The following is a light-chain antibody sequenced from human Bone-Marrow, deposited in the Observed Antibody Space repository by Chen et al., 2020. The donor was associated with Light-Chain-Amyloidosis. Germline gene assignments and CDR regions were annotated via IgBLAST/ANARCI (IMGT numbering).Light chain of an antibody. V-gene: IGLV3-25*03. CDR1: DLPTKY. CDR2: RDT. J-gene: IGLJ2*01. CDR3: QSADSSGTYEVI. Sequence: SSELTPPPSVSVPPAQTARITCTGDDLPTKYAYWYQQKPGQAPVLVIHRDTERPSGISERFSGSSSGTTATLTISGVQAEDEADYHCQSADSSGTYEVIFGGGTKLTVL.